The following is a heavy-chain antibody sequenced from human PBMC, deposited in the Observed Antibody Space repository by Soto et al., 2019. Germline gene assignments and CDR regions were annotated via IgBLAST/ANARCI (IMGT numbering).Heavy chain of an antibody. CDR3: ARSLGYCYNAGCPRYGMDV. CDR1: GASLTNSDYY. CDR2: VYYLGTT. V-gene: IGHV4-39*01. D-gene: IGHD2-8*01. J-gene: IGHJ6*02. Sequence: QLQLQQSGPGLVKPSETLSLTCTVSGASLTNSDYYWAWIRQPTWMGLEWIGSVYYLGTTYNNPSLKSRVTMSVDTSKNQFSLKLTSVTAADTAVYFCARSLGYCYNAGCPRYGMDVWGQGTTVTVSS.